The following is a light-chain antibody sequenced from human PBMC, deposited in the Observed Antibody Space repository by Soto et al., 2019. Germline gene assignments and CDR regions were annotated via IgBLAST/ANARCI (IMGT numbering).Light chain of an antibody. V-gene: IGLV1-40*01. Sequence: QSVLTQPPSVSGAPGQRVTISCTGSSSNIGAGYDVHWYQQLPGTAPKLLIYGNSNRPSGVPDRFSGSKSGTSASLAITGLRAEDEADYYYQSYDSSLSGWVXGGGTKLTVL. CDR2: GNS. CDR1: SSNIGAGYD. CDR3: QSYDSSLSGWV. J-gene: IGLJ3*02.